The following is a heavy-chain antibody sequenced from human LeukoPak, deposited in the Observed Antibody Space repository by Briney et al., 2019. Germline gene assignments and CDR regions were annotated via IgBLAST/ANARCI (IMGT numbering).Heavy chain of an antibody. CDR3: ARHFYGSGSYRAYGMDV. Sequence: SETLSLTCAVYGGSFSGYYWSWIRQPPGKGLEWIGEINHSGSTNYNPSLKSRVTISVATSKNQFSLKVSSVTAADTAVYYCARHFYGSGSYRAYGMDVWGQGTTVTVSS. D-gene: IGHD3-10*01. V-gene: IGHV4-34*01. CDR1: GGSFSGYY. CDR2: INHSGST. J-gene: IGHJ6*02.